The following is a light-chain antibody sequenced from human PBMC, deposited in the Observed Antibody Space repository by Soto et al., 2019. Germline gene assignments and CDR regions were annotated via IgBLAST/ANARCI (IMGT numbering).Light chain of an antibody. J-gene: IGKJ1*01. CDR2: AAS. Sequence: SASFGDSFTITCRASQGINSWLAWYQQKPGKAPNLLIYAASNLQSGVPSRFSGSGSGTDFTLTISSLQPEDFATYYCQQANSFPWTFGQGTKVDI. V-gene: IGKV1-12*01. CDR1: QGINSW. CDR3: QQANSFPWT.